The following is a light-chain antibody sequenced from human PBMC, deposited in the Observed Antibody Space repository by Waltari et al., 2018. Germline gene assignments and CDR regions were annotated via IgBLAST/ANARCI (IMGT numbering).Light chain of an antibody. CDR1: LTYVASYAL. J-gene: IGLJ1*01. Sequence: QSALTQPRSVSGSPGQSVTTSCPGTLTYVASYALVPSYHQLPAKTPKLIIYDFTQPPSGVPDRFSGSKSDNKASLTISGLQADDEADYYCCSYAGRYTNYVFGSGTKVTVL. CDR2: DFT. V-gene: IGLV2-11*01. CDR3: CSYAGRYTNYV.